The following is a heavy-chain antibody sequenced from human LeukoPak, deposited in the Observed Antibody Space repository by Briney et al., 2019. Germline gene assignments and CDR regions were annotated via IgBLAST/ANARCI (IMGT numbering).Heavy chain of an antibody. V-gene: IGHV4-39*07. CDR3: ARVEQWGLLIDY. CDR2: IYYSGST. CDR1: GGSISSSSYY. D-gene: IGHD6-19*01. Sequence: SETLSLTCTVSGGSISSSSYYWGWIRQPPGKGLEWIGSIYYSGSTYYNPSLKSRVTISVDTSKNQFSLKLSSVTAADTAVYYCARVEQWGLLIDYWGQGTLVTVSS. J-gene: IGHJ4*02.